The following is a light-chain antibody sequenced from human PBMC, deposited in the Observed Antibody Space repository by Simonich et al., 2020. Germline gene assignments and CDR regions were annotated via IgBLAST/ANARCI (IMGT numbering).Light chain of an antibody. Sequence: NFMLTQPHSVSEFPGKTVTISCTRSSGSIASNYVQWYQQRPGSSPTTVLYEDNQRPSGFPDRFSGSIDSSSNSASLTISGLKTEDEADYYCQSYDSSNRVVFGGGTKLTVL. V-gene: IGLV6-57*01. CDR3: QSYDSSNRVV. CDR1: SGSIASNY. CDR2: EDN. J-gene: IGLJ2*01.